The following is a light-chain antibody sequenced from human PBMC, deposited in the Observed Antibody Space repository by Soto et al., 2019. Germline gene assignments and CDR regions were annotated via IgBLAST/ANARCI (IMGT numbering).Light chain of an antibody. CDR3: QQYDNLPLT. CDR1: QSVSGW. V-gene: IGKV1-5*01. J-gene: IGKJ4*01. CDR2: AAS. Sequence: DIEMTQSPSTLSASIGDGVTITCRASQSVSGWVAWYQQKPGKAPKRLIYAASSLQSGVPSRFSGSGSGTDFTFTISSLQPEDIATYYCQQYDNLPLTFGGGTKVDIK.